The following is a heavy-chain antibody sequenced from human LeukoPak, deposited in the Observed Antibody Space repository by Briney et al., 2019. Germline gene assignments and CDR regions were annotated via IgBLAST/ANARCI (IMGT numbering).Heavy chain of an antibody. V-gene: IGHV3-33*08. J-gene: IGHJ6*02. D-gene: IGHD5-18*01. Sequence: GGSLRLSCAASGFAFSSYNMNWVRQAPGKGLEWVAVIWYDGSNKYYADSVKGRFTISRDNSKNTLYLQMNSLRAEDTAVYYCARDSVDTAMVYYYYYGMDVWGQGTTVTVSS. CDR2: IWYDGSNK. CDR3: ARDSVDTAMVYYYYYGMDV. CDR1: GFAFSSYN.